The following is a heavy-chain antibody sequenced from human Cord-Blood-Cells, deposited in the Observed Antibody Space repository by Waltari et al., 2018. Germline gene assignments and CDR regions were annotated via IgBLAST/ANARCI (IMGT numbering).Heavy chain of an antibody. Sequence: EVQLVESGGGLVQPGGSLRLSCAASGFTVSSNYMSWVRQAPGKGLEWVSVIYSGGSTYYADSGKGRFTISRDNSKNTLYLQMNSLRAEDTAVYYCARDRGYYDFWSGYDYWGQGTLVTVSS. CDR1: GFTVSSNY. D-gene: IGHD3-3*01. CDR3: ARDRGYYDFWSGYDY. V-gene: IGHV3-66*01. CDR2: IYSGGST. J-gene: IGHJ4*02.